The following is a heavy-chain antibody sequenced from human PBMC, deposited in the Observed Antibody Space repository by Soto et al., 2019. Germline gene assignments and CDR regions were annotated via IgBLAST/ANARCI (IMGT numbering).Heavy chain of an antibody. CDR2: ISSSGSTI. CDR1: GFTFSSYE. CDR3: ASGYSSYSSGWYLDY. V-gene: IGHV3-48*03. D-gene: IGHD6-19*01. Sequence: PGGSLRLSCAASGFTFSSYEMNWVRQAPGKGLEWVSYISSSGSTIYYADSVKGRFTISRDNAKNSLYLQMNSLRAEDTAVYYCASGYSSYSSGWYLDYWGQGTLVTVSS. J-gene: IGHJ4*02.